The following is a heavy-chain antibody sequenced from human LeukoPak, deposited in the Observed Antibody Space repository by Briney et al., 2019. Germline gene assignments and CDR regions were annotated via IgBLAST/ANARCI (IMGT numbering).Heavy chain of an antibody. Sequence: PGGSLRLSCAASGFTFRDYWIHWVRQAPGKGLVWVGRIDNDGSDTIYADSVKGRFTVSRDNAKNTLFLQMNSLRAEDTAVYFCARGGFSHGSDVWGQGTVVTVSS. CDR2: IDNDGSDT. CDR1: GFTFRDYW. CDR3: ARGGFSHGSDV. D-gene: IGHD5-12*01. J-gene: IGHJ3*01. V-gene: IGHV3-74*01.